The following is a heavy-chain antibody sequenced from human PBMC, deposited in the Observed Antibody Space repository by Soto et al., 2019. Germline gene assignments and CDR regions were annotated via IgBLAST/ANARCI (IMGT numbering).Heavy chain of an antibody. CDR2: FNAGDGDT. J-gene: IGHJ4*02. D-gene: IGHD6-13*01. Sequence: QVQLVQSVAEVKKPGASVRVSCKASGYTITCCAMHWVRQAPGQRPEWMGWFNAGDGDTKYSQNFQGRFTIIRDTSASTVYMELSSLRPEDTAVYYCARDGEDKAAAAMVYWGQGTLVTVSS. V-gene: IGHV1-3*01. CDR3: ARDGEDKAAAAMVY. CDR1: GYTITCCA.